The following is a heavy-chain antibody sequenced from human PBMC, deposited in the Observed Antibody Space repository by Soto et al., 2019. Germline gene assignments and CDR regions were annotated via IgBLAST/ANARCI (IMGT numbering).Heavy chain of an antibody. Sequence: ASVKVSCKASGYTFTSYAMHWVRQAPGQRLEWMGWINAGNGNTKYSQKFQGRVTITRDTSASTAYMELSSLRSEDTAVYYCAMSIVLATALDDWGQGTLVTGSS. V-gene: IGHV1-3*01. CDR3: AMSIVLATALDD. CDR2: INAGNGNT. D-gene: IGHD2-21*02. J-gene: IGHJ4*02. CDR1: GYTFTSYA.